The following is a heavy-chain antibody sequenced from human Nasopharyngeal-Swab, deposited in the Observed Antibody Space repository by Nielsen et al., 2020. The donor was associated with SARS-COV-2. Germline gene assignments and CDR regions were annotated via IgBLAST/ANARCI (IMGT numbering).Heavy chain of an antibody. CDR3: ARGFDP. Sequence: SETLSLTGTVSGGSIISYYWSWIRQPPGKGLEWIGYIYYSGSTNYNPSLKSRVTISVDTSKNQFSLKLSSVTDADTAVYYCARGFDPWGQGTLVTVSS. V-gene: IGHV4-59*01. J-gene: IGHJ5*02. CDR1: GGSIISYY. CDR2: IYYSGST.